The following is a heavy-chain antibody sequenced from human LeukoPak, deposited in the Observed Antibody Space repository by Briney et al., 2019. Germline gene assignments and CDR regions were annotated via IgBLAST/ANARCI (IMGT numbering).Heavy chain of an antibody. Sequence: QTGGSLRLSCAASGFTFSSYVMSWVRQAPGKGLEWVSAISGSGGSTYYADSVKGRFTISRDNSKNTLYLQMNSLRAEDTAVYYCAKDSKAGTSKPYYFDYWGQGTLVTVSS. V-gene: IGHV3-23*01. CDR2: ISGSGGST. CDR1: GFTFSSYV. CDR3: AKDSKAGTSKPYYFDY. J-gene: IGHJ4*02. D-gene: IGHD6-19*01.